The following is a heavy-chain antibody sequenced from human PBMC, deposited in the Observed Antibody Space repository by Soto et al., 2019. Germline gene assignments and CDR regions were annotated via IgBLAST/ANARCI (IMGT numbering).Heavy chain of an antibody. Sequence: PGGSLRLSCAASGFTFSSYSMNWVRQAPGKGLEWVSYISSSSSTIYCADSVKGRFTISRDNAKNSLYLQMNSLRAEDTAVYYCARAPYNLNYNYYYYMDVWGKGTTVTVSS. V-gene: IGHV3-48*01. J-gene: IGHJ6*03. CDR3: ARAPYNLNYNYYYYMDV. CDR2: ISSSSSTI. CDR1: GFTFSSYS. D-gene: IGHD1-20*01.